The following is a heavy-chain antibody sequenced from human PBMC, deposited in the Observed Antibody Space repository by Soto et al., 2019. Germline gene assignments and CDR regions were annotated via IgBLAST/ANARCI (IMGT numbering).Heavy chain of an antibody. Sequence: QVQVVQSRAEVKKPGASVRVSCKTSGYTFTDYDINWVRQAAGQGLEYMGWMSPDSGNTGYSQQFQGRVTMTSNTSTSTAYMELSSLTSEDTAVYYCEVTTGYWGQGTMVTVSS. CDR1: GYTFTDYD. V-gene: IGHV1-8*02. D-gene: IGHD1-1*01. CDR3: EVTTGY. J-gene: IGHJ4*02. CDR2: MSPDSGNT.